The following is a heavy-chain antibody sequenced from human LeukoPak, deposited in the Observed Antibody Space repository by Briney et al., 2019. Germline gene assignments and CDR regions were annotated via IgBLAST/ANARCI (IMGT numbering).Heavy chain of an antibody. V-gene: IGHV4-38-2*02. D-gene: IGHD3-10*01. CDR2: IYHSGST. CDR1: GYSISSGYY. Sequence: SETLSLTCAVSGYSISSGYYWGWIRQPPGKGLEWIGSIYHSGSTYYNPSLKSRVTISVDTSKNQFSLKLSSVTAADTAVYYCAREWFGELSGFDPWGQGTLVTVSS. CDR3: AREWFGELSGFDP. J-gene: IGHJ5*02.